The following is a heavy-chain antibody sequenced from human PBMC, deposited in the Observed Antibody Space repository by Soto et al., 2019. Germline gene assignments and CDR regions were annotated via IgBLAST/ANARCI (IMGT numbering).Heavy chain of an antibody. D-gene: IGHD6-13*01. J-gene: IGHJ5*02. V-gene: IGHV1-8*01. CDR3: AILWQQRARNIWSDP. CDR2: MNPNRGNT. CDR1: GYTFTSYD. Sequence: QVQLVQSGAEVKKPGASVKVSCKASGYTFTSYDINWVRQATGQGLEWMGCMNPNRGNTGYAQKFQGRVTMTRNTSIRTAYMELSSLRSEDTSVYYCAILWQQRARNIWSDPWGQGTLVTVS.